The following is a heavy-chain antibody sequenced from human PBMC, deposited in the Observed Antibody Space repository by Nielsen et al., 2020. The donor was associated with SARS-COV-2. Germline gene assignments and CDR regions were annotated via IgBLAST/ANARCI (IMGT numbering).Heavy chain of an antibody. J-gene: IGHJ4*02. D-gene: IGHD1-26*01. CDR3: AKQVGASPFDC. Sequence: GESLKISCAASGFTFSPYAMTWVRQAPGKGLEWVSVISGSGGSTYYADSVKGRFTISRDNSKNTLYLQMNSLRAEDTAVYYCAKQVGASPFDCWGQGTLVTVSS. CDR2: ISGSGGST. CDR1: GFTFSPYA. V-gene: IGHV3-23*01.